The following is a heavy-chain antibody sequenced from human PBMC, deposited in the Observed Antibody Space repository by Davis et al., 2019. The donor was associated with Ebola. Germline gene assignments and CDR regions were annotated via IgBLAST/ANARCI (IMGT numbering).Heavy chain of an antibody. V-gene: IGHV4-34*01. CDR3: ARQGLLDYFDY. D-gene: IGHD2-8*02. Sequence: MPGGSLRLSCAVYGGSFSGYYWSWIRQPPGKGLEWIGEINHSGSTYYNPSLKSRVTISVDTSKNQFSLKLSSVTAADTAVYYCARQGLLDYFDYWGQGTLVTVSS. CDR2: INHSGST. J-gene: IGHJ4*02. CDR1: GGSFSGYY.